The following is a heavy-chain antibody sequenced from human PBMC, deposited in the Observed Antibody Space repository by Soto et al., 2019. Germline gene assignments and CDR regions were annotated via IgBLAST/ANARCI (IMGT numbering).Heavy chain of an antibody. CDR3: ATDPHSYGSGSFDC. D-gene: IGHD3-10*01. V-gene: IGHV1-2*04. Sequence: QVQLVQSGAEVKKPGASVKVSCRASGYSFTGYYMHWVRQAPGQGLEWMGWINPISGGTNYAQKFEGWVTMNRDTSISTAYMELSRLRSDGTAVYYCATDPHSYGSGSFDCWGQGTLVTASS. CDR1: GYSFTGYY. J-gene: IGHJ4*02. CDR2: INPISGGT.